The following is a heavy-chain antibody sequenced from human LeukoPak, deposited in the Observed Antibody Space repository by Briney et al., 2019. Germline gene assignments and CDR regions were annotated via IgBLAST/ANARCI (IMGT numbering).Heavy chain of an antibody. CDR2: LISSGTTT. V-gene: IGHV3-23*01. CDR3: AKNAGYSYGLYYFDY. D-gene: IGHD5-18*01. CDR1: GFVFRNYA. Sequence: PGGSLRLSCIASGFVFRNYAMSWVRQAPGKGLEWVSSLISSGTTTYYADSVKGRFTISRDNSKNTVHLQMDSLRAEDSAIYYCAKNAGYSYGLYYFDYWGQGTLVTVSS. J-gene: IGHJ4*02.